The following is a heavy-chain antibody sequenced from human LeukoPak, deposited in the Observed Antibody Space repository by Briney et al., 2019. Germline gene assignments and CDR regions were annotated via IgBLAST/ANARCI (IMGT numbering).Heavy chain of an antibody. Sequence: GRSLRLSCSASGFTFSTSAMHCVRQAPGKGLEYVSAISSNGGSTYYADSVKGRFTISRDNSKNTLHLQMSSLRAEDTAVYYCVGVRWFGGSNWFDPWGQGTLVTVSS. CDR2: ISSNGGST. J-gene: IGHJ5*02. D-gene: IGHD3-10*01. CDR1: GFTFSTSA. V-gene: IGHV3-64D*09. CDR3: VGVRWFGGSNWFDP.